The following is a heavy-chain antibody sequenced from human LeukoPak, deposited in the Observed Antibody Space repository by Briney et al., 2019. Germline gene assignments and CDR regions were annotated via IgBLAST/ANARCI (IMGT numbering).Heavy chain of an antibody. CDR1: GFTFSSYW. V-gene: IGHV3-7*01. J-gene: IGHJ4*02. D-gene: IGHD1-14*01. Sequence: PGGSLRLSCAASGFTFSSYWMSWVRQAPGKGLEWVANIKKDGSEKYYLDSVRGRFTISRDNAKTSLYLQMNSLRAEDTAVYYCARAMVWDHGDYWGQGTLVTVSS. CDR2: IKKDGSEK. CDR3: ARAMVWDHGDY.